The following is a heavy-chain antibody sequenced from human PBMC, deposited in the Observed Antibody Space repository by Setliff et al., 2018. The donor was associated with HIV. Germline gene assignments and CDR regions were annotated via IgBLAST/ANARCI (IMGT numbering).Heavy chain of an antibody. J-gene: IGHJ3*02. V-gene: IGHV4-59*08. CDR3: ARGQGCGGGCHYAFEM. Sequence: SETLSLTCTVSGGSISSYYWSWIRQPPGKGLEWIGYIYYSGSTNYNPSLNSRVIISVDTSKSQFSLNLNSVTAADTAVYYCARGQGCGGGCHYAFEMWGQGTMVTVSS. CDR1: GGSISSYY. D-gene: IGHD2-21*02. CDR2: IYYSGST.